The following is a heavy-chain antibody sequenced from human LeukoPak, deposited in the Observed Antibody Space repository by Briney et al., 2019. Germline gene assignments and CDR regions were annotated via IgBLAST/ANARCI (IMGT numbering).Heavy chain of an antibody. J-gene: IGHJ4*02. V-gene: IGHV3-9*01. CDR1: GFTFSSYA. CDR2: ISWNSGSI. CDR3: AKGSRATVTEYYFDY. D-gene: IGHD4-17*01. Sequence: PGGSLRLSCAASGFTFSSYAMHWVRQAPGKGLEWVSGISWNSGSIGYADSVKGRFTISRDNAKNSLYLQMNSLRAEDTALYYCAKGSRATVTEYYFDYWGQGTLVTVSS.